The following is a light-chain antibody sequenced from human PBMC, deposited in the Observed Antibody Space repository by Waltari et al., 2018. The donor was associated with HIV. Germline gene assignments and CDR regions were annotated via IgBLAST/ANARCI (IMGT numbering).Light chain of an antibody. CDR3: GAWDDNLRGL. CDR1: APTVGRHH. J-gene: IGLJ2*01. CDR2: KNN. V-gene: IGLV1-47*01. Sequence: QAVLTQTPSASASPGQKITISCSGSAPTVGRHHVYWYHQFPGRAPKLLLYKNNQRSSGVPDRFSGSKSGTSASLTISGLRSEDEGTYFCGAWDDNLRGLFGAGTKLTVL.